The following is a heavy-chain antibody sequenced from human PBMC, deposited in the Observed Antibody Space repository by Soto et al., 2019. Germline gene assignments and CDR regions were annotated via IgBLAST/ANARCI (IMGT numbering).Heavy chain of an antibody. CDR1: GFTFRSYW. V-gene: IGHV3-7*01. D-gene: IGHD7-27*01. J-gene: IGHJ3*02. Sequence: PGGSLRLSCAASGFTFRSYWMNWVRQAPGKGLEWVACIKQDGTERYNVDSVKGRFTISRDNAKNSVDLHMNSLRAEDTAVYYCVRGDLGAFDIWGQGTMVTVSS. CDR3: VRGDLGAFDI. CDR2: IKQDGTER.